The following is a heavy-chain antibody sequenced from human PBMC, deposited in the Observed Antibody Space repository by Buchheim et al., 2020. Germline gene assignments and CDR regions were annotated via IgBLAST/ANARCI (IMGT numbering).Heavy chain of an antibody. J-gene: IGHJ4*02. V-gene: IGHV3-33*01. CDR2: IWYDGSNK. D-gene: IGHD2-2*02. CDR3: AREGNIVVVPAAILDY. CDR1: GFTFSSYG. Sequence: QVQLVESGGGVVQPGRSLRLSCAASGFTFSSYGMHWVRQAPGKGLEWVAVIWYDGSNKYYADSVKGRFTISRDNSKNKLYLQMNSLRAEDTAVYYCAREGNIVVVPAAILDYWGQGTL.